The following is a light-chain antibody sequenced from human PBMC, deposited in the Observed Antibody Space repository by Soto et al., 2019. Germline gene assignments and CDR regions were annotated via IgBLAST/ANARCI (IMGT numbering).Light chain of an antibody. V-gene: IGLV2-14*01. Sequence: QSALTQPASVSGSPGQSITISCTGTSGDIGSYNRVSWYQQHPGKAPKLLIFETKSRPSGVPDRFSASKSGTSASLAITGLQTEDEAHYYCQSYDNSLRGWVFGGGTKLTVL. CDR1: SGDIGSYNR. CDR3: QSYDNSLRGWV. J-gene: IGLJ3*02. CDR2: ETK.